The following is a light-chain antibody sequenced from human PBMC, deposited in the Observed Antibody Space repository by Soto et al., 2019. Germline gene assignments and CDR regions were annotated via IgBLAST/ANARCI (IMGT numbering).Light chain of an antibody. J-gene: IGLJ1*01. CDR2: EVS. CDR1: ISDIGNYNY. CDR3: SSYTSTSSYV. Sequence: QSALTQPASVSGSRGQSITISCTGTISDIGNYNYVSWYQQHPGKAPKLMISEVSNRPSGVSNRFSGSKSGNTASLTISGLQPEDEADYYCSSYTSTSSYVFGGGTKVTVL. V-gene: IGLV2-14*01.